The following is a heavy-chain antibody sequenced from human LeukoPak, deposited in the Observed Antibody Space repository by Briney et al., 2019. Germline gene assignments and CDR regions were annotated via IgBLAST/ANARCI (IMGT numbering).Heavy chain of an antibody. CDR1: GFTFSSYE. D-gene: IGHD5-18*01. Sequence: GGSPRLSCAASGFTFSSYEMNWVRQAPGKGLEWVSYISSSGSTIYYADSVKGRFTISRDNAKNSLYLQMNSLRAEDTAVYYCAKRIQSAMATGYWGQGTLVTVSS. CDR2: ISSSGSTI. CDR3: AKRIQSAMATGY. J-gene: IGHJ4*02. V-gene: IGHV3-48*03.